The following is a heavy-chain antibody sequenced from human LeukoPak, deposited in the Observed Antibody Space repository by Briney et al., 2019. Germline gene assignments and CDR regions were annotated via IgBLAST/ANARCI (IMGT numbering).Heavy chain of an antibody. V-gene: IGHV4-59*08. Sequence: PSETLSLTCTVSGGSISSNYWSWIRQPPGKGLEWIGHIYYSGSTNYNPSLKSRVTISVDTSKNQFSLKLSSVTAADTAVYYCARLLVNYYDSSGLYYDSWGQGTLVTVSS. CDR2: IYYSGST. D-gene: IGHD3-22*01. CDR3: ARLLVNYYDSSGLYYDS. J-gene: IGHJ4*02. CDR1: GGSISSNY.